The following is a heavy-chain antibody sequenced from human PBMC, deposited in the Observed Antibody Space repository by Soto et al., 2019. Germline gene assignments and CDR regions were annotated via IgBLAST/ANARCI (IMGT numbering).Heavy chain of an antibody. CDR3: ARRLCDSSCYWDVGYFDS. V-gene: IGHV2-5*02. CDR2: IYWDDDK. CDR1: GFSLSTSGVG. D-gene: IGHD2-15*01. Sequence: QITLKESGPTLVKPTQTLALTCTFSGFSLSTSGVGVGWIRQPPGKALECLALIYWDDDKRYSPSLKSRLTSTKDTSKNQVVLTMTNMDPADTATYYCARRLCDSSCYWDVGYFDSWGQGTLVTVSS. J-gene: IGHJ4*02.